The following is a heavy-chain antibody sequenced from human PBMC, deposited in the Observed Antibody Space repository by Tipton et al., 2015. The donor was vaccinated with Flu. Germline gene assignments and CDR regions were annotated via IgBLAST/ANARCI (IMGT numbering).Heavy chain of an antibody. V-gene: IGHV3-13*01. D-gene: IGHD6-13*01. Sequence: SLRLSCEASGFTFSSYDMHWVRQTSGKGLEWVSGIATSGDTYYSGSVKGRFTISRENAKNSVYLQMRSLRAGDTAVYYCARGPLPDSNWYNGMDVWGQGTTVTVFS. J-gene: IGHJ6*02. CDR1: GFTFSSYD. CDR2: IATSGDT. CDR3: ARGPLPDSNWYNGMDV.